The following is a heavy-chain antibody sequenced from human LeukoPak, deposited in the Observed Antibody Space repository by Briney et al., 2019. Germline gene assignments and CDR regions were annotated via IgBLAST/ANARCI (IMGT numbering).Heavy chain of an antibody. CDR1: GFTFSSYE. J-gene: IGHJ6*02. CDR2: ISSSGSTI. Sequence: PGGSLRLSCAASGFTFSSYEMNWVRQAPGKGLEWVSYISSSGSTIYYADSVKGRFTISRDSAKNSLYLQMNSLRAEDTAVYYCARDLDNWNYVYYYYYGMDVWGQGTTVTVSS. D-gene: IGHD1-7*01. V-gene: IGHV3-48*03. CDR3: ARDLDNWNYVYYYYYGMDV.